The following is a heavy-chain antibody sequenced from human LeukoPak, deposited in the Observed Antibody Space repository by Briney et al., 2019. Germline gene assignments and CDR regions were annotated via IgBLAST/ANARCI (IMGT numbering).Heavy chain of an antibody. Sequence: GGSLRLSCAASGFTFSSYWMSWIRQAPGKGLEWVAFIRNDGSIIYNADSVKGRFTISRDNSKNTLYLQMNSLRAEDTAVYYCAKDTPICYFDYWGQGTLVTVSS. V-gene: IGHV3-30*02. CDR3: AKDTPICYFDY. CDR1: GFTFSSYW. J-gene: IGHJ4*02. CDR2: IRNDGSII. D-gene: IGHD3-9*01.